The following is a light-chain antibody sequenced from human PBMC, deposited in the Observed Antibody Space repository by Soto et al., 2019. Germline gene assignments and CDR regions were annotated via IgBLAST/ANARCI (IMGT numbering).Light chain of an antibody. V-gene: IGKV3-15*01. J-gene: IGKJ2*01. CDR3: QQYNNWPPYT. Sequence: EIVMTQSPATLSESPGERATLSCRASQSVSSNLAWYQQKPGQAPRLLIYGASTRATGIPARFSGSRSGTEFTLTISSLQSEDFAVYYCQQYNNWPPYTFGQGTKLEIK. CDR1: QSVSSN. CDR2: GAS.